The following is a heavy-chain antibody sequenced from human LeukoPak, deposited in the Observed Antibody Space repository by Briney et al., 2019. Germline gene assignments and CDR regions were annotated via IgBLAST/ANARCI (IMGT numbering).Heavy chain of an antibody. J-gene: IGHJ3*02. CDR1: GFTFSSYW. V-gene: IGHV3-7*01. Sequence: GGSLRLSCAASGFTFSSYWMTWVRQAPGRGLEWVANIKQDGSETYYVDSLKGRFTISRDNAKNSLYLQMNSLRAEDTAVYYCARLVYTKDAFDIWGQGTMVTASS. CDR2: IKQDGSET. CDR3: ARLVYTKDAFDI. D-gene: IGHD2-8*01.